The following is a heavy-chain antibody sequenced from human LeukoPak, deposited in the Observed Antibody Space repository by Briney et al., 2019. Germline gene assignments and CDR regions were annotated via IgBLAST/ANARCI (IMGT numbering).Heavy chain of an antibody. D-gene: IGHD2-21*01. V-gene: IGHV3-30*18. CDR2: VPRDGRSK. CDR1: GFTFSNYG. Sequence: GGSLRLSCAASGFTFSNYGMHWVRQAPGKGPEWVAIVPRDGRSKYYADSVKGRFTTSRDNSKNMLDLQMNSLRAEDTAVYHCVKEDSSYYFDNWGQGILVTVSS. J-gene: IGHJ4*02. CDR3: VKEDSSYYFDN.